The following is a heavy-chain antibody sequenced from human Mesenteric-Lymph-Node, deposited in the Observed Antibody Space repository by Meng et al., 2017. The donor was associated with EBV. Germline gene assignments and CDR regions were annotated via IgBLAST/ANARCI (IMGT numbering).Heavy chain of an antibody. CDR1: GGSCTDHY. CDR3: ARSSYGSGSYSPFDF. J-gene: IGHJ4*02. V-gene: IGHV4-34*01. CDR2: INHSGGT. D-gene: IGHD3-10*01. Sequence: VQLQRWGAGLLKPSETLSLTCTVYGGSCTDHYWTWIRQPPGKGLEWIAEINHSGGTNYNLSLKNRVTISIDLSKNHFSLKVSSVTAADTAVYYCARSSYGSGSYSPFDFWGEGNLVTVSS.